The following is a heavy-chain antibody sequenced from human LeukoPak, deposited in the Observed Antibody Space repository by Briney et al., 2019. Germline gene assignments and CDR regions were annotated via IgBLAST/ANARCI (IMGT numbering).Heavy chain of an antibody. D-gene: IGHD5-18*01. V-gene: IGHV1-46*01. Sequence: ASVKVSCKASGYTFTSHYMHWVRQAPGQGLEWMGIINPSGGSTSYAQKFQGRVTMTRDTSTSTVYMELSSLRSEDTAVYYCASLGLGYSYGFWAMDAFDIWGQGTMVTVSS. CDR1: GYTFTSHY. CDR3: ASLGLGYSYGFWAMDAFDI. J-gene: IGHJ3*02. CDR2: INPSGGST.